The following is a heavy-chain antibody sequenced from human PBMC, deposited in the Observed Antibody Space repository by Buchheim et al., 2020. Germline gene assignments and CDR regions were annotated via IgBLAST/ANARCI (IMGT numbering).Heavy chain of an antibody. V-gene: IGHV3-33*01. CDR1: GFTFSSYG. J-gene: IGHJ4*02. D-gene: IGHD2-2*01. CDR3: ARDWYCSSTSCSYYFDY. CDR2: IWYDGSNK. Sequence: QVQLVESGGGVVQPGRSLRLSCAASGFTFSSYGMHWVRQAPGKGLEWVAVIWYDGSNKYYADSVKDRFTISRDNSKNTLYLQMNSLRAEDTAVYYCARDWYCSSTSCSYYFDYWGQGTL.